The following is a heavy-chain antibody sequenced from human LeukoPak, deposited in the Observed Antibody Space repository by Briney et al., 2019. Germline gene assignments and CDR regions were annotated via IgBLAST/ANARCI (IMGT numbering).Heavy chain of an antibody. D-gene: IGHD6-13*01. CDR3: ARVRPGGSSPEYYFDY. CDR2: ISSSSSYI. Sequence: GGSLRLSCAASGFTFSSYSMNWVRQAPGKGLEWVSSISSSSSYIYYADSVKGRFTISRDNAKKTLYMQMNSLRAEDTAVYYCARVRPGGSSPEYYFDYWGQGTLVTVSS. V-gene: IGHV3-21*01. J-gene: IGHJ4*02. CDR1: GFTFSSYS.